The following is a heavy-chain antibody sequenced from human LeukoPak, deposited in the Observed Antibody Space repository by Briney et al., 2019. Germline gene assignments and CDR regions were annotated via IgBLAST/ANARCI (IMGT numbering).Heavy chain of an antibody. CDR2: INMYTANP. J-gene: IGHJ4*02. Sequence: ASVKISCKASGYTFTRYAINWLRQAPGQGLEWMGWINMYTANPAYAQGFTERFVFSLDTSVTTAYLQISNLKTEDTAVYYCARHDNDDDFDYWGQGTLVTVSS. CDR1: GYTFTRYA. V-gene: IGHV7-4-1*02. CDR3: ARHDNDDDFDY. D-gene: IGHD3-16*01.